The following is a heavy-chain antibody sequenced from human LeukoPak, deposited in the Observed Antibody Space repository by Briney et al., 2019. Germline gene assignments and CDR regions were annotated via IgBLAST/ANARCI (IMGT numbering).Heavy chain of an antibody. CDR3: TTGVMITFGGVIVFDY. V-gene: IGHV3-15*01. D-gene: IGHD3-16*02. CDR2: IKSKTDGGTT. J-gene: IGHJ4*02. Sequence: GGSLRLSCAASGFTFSNAWMSWVRQAPGKGLEWVGRIKSKTDGGTTDYAAPVKGRFTISRDDSKNTLYLQMNSLKTEDTAVYYCTTGVMITFGGVIVFDYWGQGTLVTVSS. CDR1: GFTFSNAW.